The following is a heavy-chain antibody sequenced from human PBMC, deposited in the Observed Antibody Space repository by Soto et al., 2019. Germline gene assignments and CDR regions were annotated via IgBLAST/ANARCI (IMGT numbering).Heavy chain of an antibody. J-gene: IGHJ4*02. CDR3: AHYAVPYVTTQGYFDY. Sequence: SGPTLVNPTRTLRLTCTFSGLSLSTSGVGVGWIRQPPGKALEWLALIYWDDDKRYSPSLKSRLTITKDTSKNQVVLTMTNMDPVDTATYYCAHYAVPYVTTQGYFDYWGQGTLVTVSS. V-gene: IGHV2-5*02. CDR2: IYWDDDK. CDR1: GLSLSTSGVG. D-gene: IGHD1-1*01.